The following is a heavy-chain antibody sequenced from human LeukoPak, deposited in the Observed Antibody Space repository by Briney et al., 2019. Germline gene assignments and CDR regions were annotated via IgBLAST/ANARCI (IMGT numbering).Heavy chain of an antibody. D-gene: IGHD3-22*01. Sequence: SETLSLTCTVSGGSISSYYWSWLRQPPGKGVEWIGYIYYSGSTNYNPSLMSRVTISVDTSKNQSSLKLSSVTAADTAVYYCARRRMGLYDSSGYYSFGNDAFDIWGQGTMVTVSS. CDR2: IYYSGST. J-gene: IGHJ3*02. CDR1: GGSISSYY. V-gene: IGHV4-59*08. CDR3: ARRRMGLYDSSGYYSFGNDAFDI.